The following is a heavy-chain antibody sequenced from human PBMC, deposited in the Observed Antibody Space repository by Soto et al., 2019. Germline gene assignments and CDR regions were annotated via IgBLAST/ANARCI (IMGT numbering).Heavy chain of an antibody. CDR2: VFDSGKT. V-gene: IGHV4-31*02. Sequence: LQESGPGLVKPSQTLSLTCSVSGGSITSGGYSWTWIRXXXGKALQWIGYVFDSGKTYYNPSLKGRLTISVDTAKNLFSLELSSVTAADTAVYFCARGSGYYRNFDSWGQGTLVSVSS. J-gene: IGHJ4*02. D-gene: IGHD3-3*01. CDR3: ARGSGYYRNFDS. CDR1: GGSITSGGYS.